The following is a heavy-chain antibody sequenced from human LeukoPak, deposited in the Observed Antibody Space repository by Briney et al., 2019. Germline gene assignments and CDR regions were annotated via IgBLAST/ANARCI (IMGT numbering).Heavy chain of an antibody. J-gene: IGHJ3*02. CDR2: INHSGST. Sequence: SETLSLTCAVYGGSFSGYYWSWIRQPPGKGLEWIGEINHSGSTNYNPSLKSRVTISVDTSKNQFSLKLSSVTAADTAVYYCARGLGYSSGWYSRHPFDIWGQGTMVTVSS. CDR3: ARGLGYSSGWYSRHPFDI. CDR1: GGSFSGYY. V-gene: IGHV4-34*01. D-gene: IGHD6-19*01.